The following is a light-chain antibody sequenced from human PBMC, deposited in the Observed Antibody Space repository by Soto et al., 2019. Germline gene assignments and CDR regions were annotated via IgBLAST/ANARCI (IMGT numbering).Light chain of an antibody. CDR2: GAS. J-gene: IGKJ1*01. Sequence: EIVLTQSPATLSLSPGERITLSCRASQSVRNDLAWYQQKPGQAPRLLIYGASKRATGVPARFSGSGSGTEFALTISSLQSEDSAVYYCQQYNYWWTFGQGTKVDIK. CDR1: QSVRND. CDR3: QQYNYWWT. V-gene: IGKV3-15*01.